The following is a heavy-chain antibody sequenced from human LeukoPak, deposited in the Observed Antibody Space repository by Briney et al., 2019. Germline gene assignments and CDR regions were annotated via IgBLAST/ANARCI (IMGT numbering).Heavy chain of an antibody. J-gene: IGHJ3*02. V-gene: IGHV3-7*03. CDR3: ARGWASSRRKAFDI. CDR1: GFIFNSYW. CDR2: VDQDGSEK. Sequence: GGSLRLSCTASGFIFNSYWMNWLRQAPGKGLEWVANVDQDGSEKYYVGSVKGRFTISRDNAKNSLYLQMNSLRVEDTAVYYCARGWASSRRKAFDIWGQGTMVTVSS. D-gene: IGHD3-16*01.